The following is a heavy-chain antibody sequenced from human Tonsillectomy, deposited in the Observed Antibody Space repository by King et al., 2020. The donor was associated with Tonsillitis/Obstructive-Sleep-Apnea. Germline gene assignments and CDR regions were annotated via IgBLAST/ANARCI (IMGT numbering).Heavy chain of an antibody. J-gene: IGHJ4*02. CDR1: GFPFGNYS. Sequence: QLVQSGGGLVQPGRSLRLSCAASGFPFGNYSMRWVRQAPGKGLEWVSSITWSSNNMGYADSVKGRFTISRDNSKTSLYLQMNSLRPEDTALYYCAKGGCSSTSCYNWGYWGQGTLVTVS. D-gene: IGHD2-2*02. CDR3: AKGGCSSTSCYNWGY. CDR2: ITWSSNNM. V-gene: IGHV3-9*01.